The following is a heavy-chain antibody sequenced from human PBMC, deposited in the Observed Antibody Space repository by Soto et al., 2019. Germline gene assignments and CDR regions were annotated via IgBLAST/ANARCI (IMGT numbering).Heavy chain of an antibody. CDR1: GFTFSSYE. CDR3: ARGYCTSSACHWNFDY. Sequence: LRLSCAASGFTFSSYEMNWVRQAPGKVLGWVSGITSTGSTRYYADSVKGRFTISRDNAKNSLYLQMNSLRAEDTAVYYCARGYCTSSACHWNFDYWGQGTLVTVSS. D-gene: IGHD2-8*02. CDR2: ITSTGSTR. V-gene: IGHV3-48*03. J-gene: IGHJ4*02.